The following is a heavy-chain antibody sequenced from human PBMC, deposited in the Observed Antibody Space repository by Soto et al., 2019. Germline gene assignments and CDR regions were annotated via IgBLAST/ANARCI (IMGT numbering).Heavy chain of an antibody. CDR3: ARGNGDYDYNYNGMYV. J-gene: IGHJ6*02. D-gene: IGHD4-17*01. CDR1: GYSISSGYY. Sequence: PSETLSLTCAVSGYSISSGYYWGWIRQPPGKELEWIGRIHHSGSTHYNPSLKSRVMIPVDTSKNQISLKLSSGTAPYTAVYYRARGNGDYDYNYNGMYVWGQGTRVAVCS. V-gene: IGHV4-38-2*01. CDR2: IHHSGST.